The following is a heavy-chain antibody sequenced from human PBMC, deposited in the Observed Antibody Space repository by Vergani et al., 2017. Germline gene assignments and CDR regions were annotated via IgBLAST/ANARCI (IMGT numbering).Heavy chain of an antibody. D-gene: IGHD2-15*01. Sequence: EVHLEESGGGLAHPGGSLRLSCAASGFTFGDYYMAWIRLAPGKGLDWVASIKRDGTETFYVDSVKGRFTISRDNAKTTLYRQMNSLRDEDRGVYCCARISDGSAPYLHYWGQGTLVTVAS. CDR2: IKRDGTET. V-gene: IGHV3-7*01. CDR3: ARISDGSAPYLHY. J-gene: IGHJ4*02. CDR1: GFTFGDYY.